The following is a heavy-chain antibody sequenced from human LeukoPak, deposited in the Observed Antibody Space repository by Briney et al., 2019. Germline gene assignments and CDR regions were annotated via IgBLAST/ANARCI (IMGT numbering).Heavy chain of an antibody. CDR2: IDPNSGGT. CDR1: GFTFSSYA. D-gene: IGHD6-6*01. V-gene: IGHV1-2*02. CDR3: ARDTSSSPGDY. J-gene: IGHJ4*02. Sequence: GRSLRLSCAASGFTFSSYAMHWVRQAPGQGLEWMGWIDPNSGGTNYAQKFQGRVTMTRDTSISTAYMELSSLKSDDTAVYYCARDTSSSPGDYWGQGTLVTVSS.